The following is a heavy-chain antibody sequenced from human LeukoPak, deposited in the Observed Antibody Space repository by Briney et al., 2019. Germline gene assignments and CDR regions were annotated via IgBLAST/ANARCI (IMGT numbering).Heavy chain of an antibody. CDR3: ARLAGSWYSIFDY. D-gene: IGHD6-13*01. V-gene: IGHV3-66*04. CDR2: IYSGGST. CDR1: GFTVSSYY. Sequence: PGGSLRLSCAASGFTVSSYYMTWVRQAPGKGLEWVSVIYSGGSTYYADSVKGRVAISRDNSKNTVFLQMNSVRAEDTAVYYCARLAGSWYSIFDYWGQGTLVTASS. J-gene: IGHJ4*02.